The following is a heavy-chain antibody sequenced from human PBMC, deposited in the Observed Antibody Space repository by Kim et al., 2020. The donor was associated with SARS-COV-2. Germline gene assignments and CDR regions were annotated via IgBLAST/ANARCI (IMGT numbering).Heavy chain of an antibody. J-gene: IGHJ4*02. CDR2: ISDDGANT. V-gene: IGHV3-23*01. CDR3: AKEGAADLYYFYS. CDR1: GFTFNIFA. Sequence: GGSLRLSCAASGFTFNIFAMNWVRQAPGKGLEWVSGISDDGANTYYSYSVRGRFTISRDNSKRIVYLQMNSLRAGDTSVYYSAKEGAADLYYFYSWGQGT. D-gene: IGHD6-25*01.